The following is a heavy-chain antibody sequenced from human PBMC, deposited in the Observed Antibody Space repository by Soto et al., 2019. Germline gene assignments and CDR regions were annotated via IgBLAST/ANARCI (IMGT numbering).Heavy chain of an antibody. CDR2: ISSSGSFR. J-gene: IGHJ4*02. V-gene: IGHV3-21*02. CDR3: ARDPPLSVLVVVATDDF. Sequence: EVQLVESGGGLVKPGGSLRLSCAASGFTFTNHNMNWVRQAPGKGLEWVSSISSSGSFRNYADSVKGRFSISRDNDKNLVYLQMDSLRAEDTAVYYCARDPPLSVLVVVATDDFWGQGTLVTVSS. D-gene: IGHD2-21*01. CDR1: GFTFTNHN.